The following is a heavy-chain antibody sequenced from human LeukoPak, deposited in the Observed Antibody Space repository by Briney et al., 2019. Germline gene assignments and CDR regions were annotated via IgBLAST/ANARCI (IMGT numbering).Heavy chain of an antibody. J-gene: IGHJ4*02. CDR1: GFTFSDYY. Sequence: GGSLRLSCAASGFTFSDYYMSWIRQAPGKGLEWVSYISRSGSTISYADSVKGRFTISRDNAENSLYLQMKSLRAENTAAYYCARDYDYVWGSSRPKVPDSWGQGTLVIVSS. CDR2: ISRSGSTI. V-gene: IGHV3-11*01. CDR3: ARDYDYVWGSSRPKVPDS. D-gene: IGHD3-16*02.